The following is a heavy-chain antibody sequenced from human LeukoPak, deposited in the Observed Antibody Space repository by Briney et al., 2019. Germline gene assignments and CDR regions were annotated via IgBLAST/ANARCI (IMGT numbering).Heavy chain of an antibody. CDR3: ASGTIEGVRRADN. Sequence: GGPLRLSCAASGFSFSDYSMTWGRQAPGKALEWVSSISGNSFHIYYADSVKGRFTISRDNAYKSLSLQLNSLRAEDTAVYYGASGTIEGVRRADNWGQESLVTVSS. CDR1: GFSFSDYS. CDR2: ISGNSFHI. D-gene: IGHD3-16*01. V-gene: IGHV3-21*01. J-gene: IGHJ4*02.